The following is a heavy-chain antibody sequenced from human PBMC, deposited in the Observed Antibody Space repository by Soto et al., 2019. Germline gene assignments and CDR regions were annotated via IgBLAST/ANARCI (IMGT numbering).Heavy chain of an antibody. D-gene: IGHD6-13*01. J-gene: IGHJ3*02. Sequence: EVQLVESGGGLVKPGGSLRLSCAASGFTFSSYSMNWVRQAPGKGLEWVSSISSSSSYIYYADSVKGRFTISRDNAQNSLSLQMNSLRAEDTAVYYCAATSGSWTVRGWGRGTDAFDIWGQGTMVTVSS. CDR3: AATSGSWTVRGWGRGTDAFDI. CDR1: GFTFSSYS. V-gene: IGHV3-21*01. CDR2: ISSSSSYI.